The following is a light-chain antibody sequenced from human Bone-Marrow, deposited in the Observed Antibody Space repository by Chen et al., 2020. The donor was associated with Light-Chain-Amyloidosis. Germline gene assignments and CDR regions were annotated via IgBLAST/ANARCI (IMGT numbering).Light chain of an antibody. Sequence: SYVLTQPSSVSAAPGQTATTACGGNNIGSTSVHWYQQTPGQAPLLVVYDVSDRPSGIPERLSGSNSGNTATLTISRVEAGDEADYYCQVWDRSSDRPVFGGGTKLTVL. CDR2: DVS. J-gene: IGLJ3*02. CDR3: QVWDRSSDRPV. V-gene: IGLV3-21*02. CDR1: NIGSTS.